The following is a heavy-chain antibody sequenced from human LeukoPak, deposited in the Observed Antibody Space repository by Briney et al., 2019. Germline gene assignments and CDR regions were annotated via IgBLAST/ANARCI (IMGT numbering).Heavy chain of an antibody. Sequence: PGGSLRLSCAASGFTFSSYWMHWVRQAPGKGLEWVGRIKSKTDGGTTDYAAPVKGRFTISRDDSKNTLYLQMNSLKTEDTAVYYCTTDEGYCGGDCYSFDYWGQGTLVTVSS. CDR3: TTDEGYCGGDCYSFDY. CDR1: GFTFSSYW. J-gene: IGHJ4*02. CDR2: IKSKTDGGTT. D-gene: IGHD2-21*02. V-gene: IGHV3-15*01.